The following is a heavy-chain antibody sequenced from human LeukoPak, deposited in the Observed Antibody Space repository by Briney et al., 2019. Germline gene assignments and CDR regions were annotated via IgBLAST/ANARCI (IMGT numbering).Heavy chain of an antibody. CDR1: GGSFSGYY. J-gene: IGHJ4*02. D-gene: IGHD5-24*01. Sequence: NPSETLSLTCAVYGGSFSGYYWSWIRQPPGKGLEWIGEINHSGSTNYNPSLKSRVTISVDTSKNQLSLKLSSVTAADTAVYYCARAEGYGTDWGQGTLVTVSS. V-gene: IGHV4-34*01. CDR3: ARAEGYGTD. CDR2: INHSGST.